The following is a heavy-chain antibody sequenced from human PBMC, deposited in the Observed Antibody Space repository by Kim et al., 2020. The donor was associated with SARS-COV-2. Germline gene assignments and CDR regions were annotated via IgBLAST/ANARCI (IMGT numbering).Heavy chain of an antibody. J-gene: IGHJ4*02. CDR2: IKSKTDGGTT. Sequence: GGSLRLSCAASGFTFSNAWMSWVRQAPGKGLEWVGRIKSKTDGGTTDYAAPVKGRFTISRDDSKNTRYLQMNSLKTEDTAVYYCTTLATTTYYDILTGYYRLDYWGQGTLVTVSS. CDR1: GFTFSNAW. V-gene: IGHV3-15*01. CDR3: TTLATTTYYDILTGYYRLDY. D-gene: IGHD3-9*01.